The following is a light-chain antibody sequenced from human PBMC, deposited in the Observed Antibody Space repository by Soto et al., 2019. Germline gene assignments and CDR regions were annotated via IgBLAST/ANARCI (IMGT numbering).Light chain of an antibody. V-gene: IGKV3-15*01. CDR1: QSVNSN. CDR3: QQYNNWLTWT. J-gene: IGKJ1*01. Sequence: EIVMTQSPATLSVPPGERATLSCRASQSVNSNLAWYQQKPGQGPRLLICGASTRATGIPARFSGSGSGTEFTLTISSLQSEDFAVYYCQQYNNWLTWTFGQGTKVEVK. CDR2: GAS.